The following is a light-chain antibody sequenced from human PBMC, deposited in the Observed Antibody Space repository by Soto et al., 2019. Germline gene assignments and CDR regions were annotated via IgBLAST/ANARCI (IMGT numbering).Light chain of an antibody. V-gene: IGKV1-5*03. CDR1: QSISSW. CDR3: QQYNSYWT. Sequence: DIQMTQSPSTLSASVGDRVTITCRASQSISSWLAWYQQKPGKAPKLLIYKASSLESGVPSRFSGSGSGTEFTLTNSGLQPDDFAPYYCQQYNSYWTFGQGTKVEIK. J-gene: IGKJ1*01. CDR2: KAS.